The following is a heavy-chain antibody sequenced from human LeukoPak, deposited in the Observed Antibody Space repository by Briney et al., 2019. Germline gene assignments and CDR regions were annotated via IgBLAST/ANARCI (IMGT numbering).Heavy chain of an antibody. V-gene: IGHV3-11*04. CDR1: GFTFCDYY. CDR3: ARGRTYYDFWSGYYGKDTAMANYYYYYMDV. J-gene: IGHJ6*03. CDR2: ISSSGRNI. D-gene: IGHD3-3*01. Sequence: PGGSLRLSYAASGFTFCDYYMSWIRQAPGTALEGVSYISSSGRNIYYADSVMRRFTISRDNAKNSLYMQMNSLRAEDTAVYYCARGRTYYDFWSGYYGKDTAMANYYYYYMDVWGKGTTVTVSS.